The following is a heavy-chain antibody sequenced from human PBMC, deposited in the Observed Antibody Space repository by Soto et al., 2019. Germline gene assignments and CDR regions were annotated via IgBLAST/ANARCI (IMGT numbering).Heavy chain of an antibody. J-gene: IGHJ4*02. CDR1: GYTFTSYG. V-gene: IGHV1-18*01. CDR2: ISAYNGNT. Sequence: ASVKVSCKASGYTFTSYGISWVRQAPGQGLEWMGWISAYNGNTNYAQKLQGRVTMTTDTSTSTAYVELRSLRSDVTAVYYCARDQGSNYGDFMDFDYWGLGTLVTVSS. D-gene: IGHD4-17*01. CDR3: ARDQGSNYGDFMDFDY.